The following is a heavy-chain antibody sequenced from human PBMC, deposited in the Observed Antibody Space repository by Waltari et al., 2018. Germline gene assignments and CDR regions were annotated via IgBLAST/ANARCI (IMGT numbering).Heavy chain of an antibody. CDR2: IKQDGSEK. J-gene: IGHJ4*02. D-gene: IGHD3-3*01. CDR1: GFTFSSYW. Sequence: EVQLVESGGGLVQPGGSLRLSCAASGFTFSSYWMRWVRQAPGKGLEWVANIKQDGSEKYYVDSVKGRFTISRDNAKNSLYLQMNSLRAEDTAVYYCARHGYYDFWSGYPLDYWGQGTLVTVSS. CDR3: ARHGYYDFWSGYPLDY. V-gene: IGHV3-7*04.